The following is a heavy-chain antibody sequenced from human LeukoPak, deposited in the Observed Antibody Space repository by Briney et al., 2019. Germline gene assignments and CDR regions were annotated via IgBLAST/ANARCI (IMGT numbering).Heavy chain of an antibody. CDR2: IYSGGNT. CDR1: GFTVSSSY. CDR3: ARDSSDYGGKGVDY. D-gene: IGHD4-23*01. J-gene: IGHJ4*02. V-gene: IGHV3-53*01. Sequence: GGSLRLSCAASGFTVSSSYMSWVRQAPGKGLEWVSVIYSGGNTYYADSVKGRFTISRDNSKNTLYLQMNSLRAEDTAVYYCARDSSDYGGKGVDYWGQGTLVTVSS.